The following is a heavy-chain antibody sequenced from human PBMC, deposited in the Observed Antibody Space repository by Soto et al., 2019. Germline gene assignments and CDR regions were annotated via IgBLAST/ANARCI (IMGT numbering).Heavy chain of an antibody. CDR2: IHYSGST. V-gene: IGHV4-39*01. CDR3: ARGWVLLWFGELLTSNYGMDV. Sequence: SETLSLTCRVSGDSISDTIYYWGWIRQAPGKGLEWIGSIHYSGSTQFHPSLKTRVTISVDTSKNEFSLRLRSVTAADTAVYYCARGWVLLWFGELLTSNYGMDVWGQGTTVTVSS. D-gene: IGHD3-10*01. CDR1: GDSISDTIYY. J-gene: IGHJ6*02.